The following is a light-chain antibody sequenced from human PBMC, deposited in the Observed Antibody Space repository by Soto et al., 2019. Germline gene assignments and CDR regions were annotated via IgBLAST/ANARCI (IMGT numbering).Light chain of an antibody. CDR3: QQSYRTPWT. Sequence: DIQMTQSPSSLSASVGDRVSITCRASQSIDNYLNWFQQKPGKATNLLIYAASSLQSGVPSRFSGSGSGTDFTLTISSLQPEDFASYYCQQSYRTPWTFGQGTKVEIK. V-gene: IGKV1-39*01. CDR1: QSIDNY. CDR2: AAS. J-gene: IGKJ1*01.